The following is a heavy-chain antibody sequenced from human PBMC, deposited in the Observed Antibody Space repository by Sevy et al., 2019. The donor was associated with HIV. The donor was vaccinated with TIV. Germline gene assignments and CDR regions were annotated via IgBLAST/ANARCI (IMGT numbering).Heavy chain of an antibody. Sequence: ASVKVSCKASGYTFTSYYMHWVRQAPGQGLEWMGVINTSGGSTSYAQKFQGRVTPTRDTSTRTVYMELSSLRSEDTAVYYCARDMDSAMVFDYWGQGTLVTVSS. J-gene: IGHJ4*02. D-gene: IGHD5-18*01. CDR1: GYTFTSYY. V-gene: IGHV1-46*01. CDR2: INTSGGST. CDR3: ARDMDSAMVFDY.